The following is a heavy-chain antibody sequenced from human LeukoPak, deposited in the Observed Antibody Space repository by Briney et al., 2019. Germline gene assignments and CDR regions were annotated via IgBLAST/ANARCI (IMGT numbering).Heavy chain of an antibody. Sequence: GESLKISCKGSGYSFTSYWIGWVRQMPGKGLEWMGIIYPCDSDTRYSPSFQGQVTISADKSISTAYLQWSSLKASDTAMYYCARSLYYDILTGYYAPYYFDYWGQGTLVTVSS. J-gene: IGHJ4*02. CDR1: GYSFTSYW. D-gene: IGHD3-9*01. CDR3: ARSLYYDILTGYYAPYYFDY. V-gene: IGHV5-51*01. CDR2: IYPCDSDT.